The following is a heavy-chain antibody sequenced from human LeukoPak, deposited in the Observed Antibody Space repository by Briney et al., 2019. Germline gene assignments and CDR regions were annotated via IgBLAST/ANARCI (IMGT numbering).Heavy chain of an antibody. Sequence: GGSLRLSCAASGFTFSSYSMNWVRQAPGKGLEWVSSISNSSSYIYYADSVKGRFTISRDNAKNSLYLQMNSLRAEDTAVYYCARTTEGYCRSISCYGFDYYYYMDVWGKGTTVTISS. J-gene: IGHJ6*03. D-gene: IGHD2-2*01. V-gene: IGHV3-21*01. CDR2: ISNSSSYI. CDR3: ARTTEGYCRSISCYGFDYYYYMDV. CDR1: GFTFSSYS.